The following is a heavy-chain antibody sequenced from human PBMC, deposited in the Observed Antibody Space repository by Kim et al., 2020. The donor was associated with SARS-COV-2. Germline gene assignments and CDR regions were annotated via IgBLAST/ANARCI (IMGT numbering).Heavy chain of an antibody. D-gene: IGHD6-6*01. CDR1: GGSFSGYY. V-gene: IGHV4-34*01. CDR2: INHSGST. J-gene: IGHJ6*02. CDR3: SSWRDYYYGMDV. Sequence: SETLSLTCAVYGGSFSGYYWSWIRQPPGKGLEWIGEINHSGSTNYNPSLKSRVTISVDTSKNQFSLKLSSVTAADTAVYYCSSWRDYYYGMDVWGQGTTVTVSS.